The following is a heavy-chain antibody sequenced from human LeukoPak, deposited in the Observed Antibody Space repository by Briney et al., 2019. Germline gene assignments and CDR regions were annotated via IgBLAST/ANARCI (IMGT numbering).Heavy chain of an antibody. V-gene: IGHV3-66*01. J-gene: IGHJ4*02. CDR3: ARNHYDSSAYYYFDY. CDR2: IYSGGGT. D-gene: IGHD3-22*01. Sequence: GGSLRLSCAASGFTVSSGYMNWVRQAPGKGLEWVSLIYSGGGTYYADSVKGRFTISRDNSKNTLYLQMNSLRAEDTAVYYCARNHYDSSAYYYFDYWGQGTLVTVSS. CDR1: GFTVSSGY.